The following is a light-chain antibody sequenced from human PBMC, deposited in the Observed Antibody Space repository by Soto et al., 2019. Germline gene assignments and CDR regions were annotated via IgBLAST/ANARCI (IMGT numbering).Light chain of an antibody. CDR1: SSNIGAGYD. Sequence: QAVVTQPPSVSGAPGQRVTISCTGSSSNIGAGYDVHWYQQFPGTAPILLIYGNSNRPSGVPDRFSGSKSGTSASLAITGLQAEDEADYYCQSYDSSLSGWVFGGGTKLTVL. CDR3: QSYDSSLSGWV. CDR2: GNS. V-gene: IGLV1-40*01. J-gene: IGLJ3*02.